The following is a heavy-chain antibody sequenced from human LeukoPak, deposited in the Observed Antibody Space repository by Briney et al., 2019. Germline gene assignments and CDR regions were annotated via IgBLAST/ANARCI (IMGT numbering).Heavy chain of an antibody. J-gene: IGHJ6*03. CDR1: GYSISSSYY. Sequence: SETLSLTCTVSGYSISSSYYWDWIRQPPGKGLEWIGSIYYGGSTYYNPSLKSRVTISIDTSKNQFSLKLSSVTAADTAVYYCARETSQKGAHYMDVWGKGTTVTISS. CDR2: IYYGGST. D-gene: IGHD3-16*01. V-gene: IGHV4-38-2*02. CDR3: ARETSQKGAHYMDV.